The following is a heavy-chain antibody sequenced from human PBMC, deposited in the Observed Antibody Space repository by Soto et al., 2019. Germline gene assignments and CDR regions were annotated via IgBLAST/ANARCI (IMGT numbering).Heavy chain of an antibody. CDR1: GFTFSSYG. D-gene: IGHD3-3*02. Sequence: QVQLVESGGGVVQPGRSLRLSCAAYGFTFSSYGMHWVRQAPGKGLEWVAVIWYDGNNKYYADSVKGRFTISRDNSKNTLYLQMNSLRAEDTAVYYCVLIKSSIMDIWGQGTMVTVSS. CDR3: VLIKSSIMDI. CDR2: IWYDGNNK. V-gene: IGHV3-33*01. J-gene: IGHJ3*02.